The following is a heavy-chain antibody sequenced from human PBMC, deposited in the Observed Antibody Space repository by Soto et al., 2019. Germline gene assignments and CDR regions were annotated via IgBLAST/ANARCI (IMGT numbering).Heavy chain of an antibody. V-gene: IGHV3-30*18. Sequence: QVQLVESGGGMIQPGKSLRLSCVASEFTFSNFGMHWVRQAPGKGQEWVAGISYDGRSESYVDSVRGRFTLSRDNSKNTLSLQIISLRPEDTGVYYCAKDLDVVMVLSATRGLDVWGQGTTVTVSS. CDR3: AKDLDVVMVLSATRGLDV. J-gene: IGHJ6*02. CDR1: EFTFSNFG. CDR2: ISYDGRSE. D-gene: IGHD2-15*01.